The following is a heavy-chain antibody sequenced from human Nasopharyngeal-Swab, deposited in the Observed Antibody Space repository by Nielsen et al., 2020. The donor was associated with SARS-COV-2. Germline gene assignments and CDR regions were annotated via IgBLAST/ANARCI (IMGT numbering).Heavy chain of an antibody. CDR2: ISDNGANT. D-gene: IGHD6-19*01. V-gene: IGHV3-23*01. J-gene: IGHJ4*02. CDR3: AKGQQWLDELDY. CDR1: GFTFSDYA. Sequence: GESLKISCSASGFTFSDYAMHWVRQAPGKGLEWVSGISDNGANTYYADSVKGRFTISKDMSKNTLYLQMNSLRAEDTAVYFCAKGQQWLDELDYWGQGTLVTVSS.